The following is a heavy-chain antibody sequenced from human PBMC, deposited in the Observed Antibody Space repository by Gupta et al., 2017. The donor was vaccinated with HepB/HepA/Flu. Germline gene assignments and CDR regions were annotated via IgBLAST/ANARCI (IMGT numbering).Heavy chain of an antibody. CDR2: IIGSSGNA. D-gene: IGHD4-17*01. J-gene: IGHJ4*02. CDR1: GFTFGTYT. Sequence: EVQLLESGGGLVQPGGSLKLSCAASGFTFGTYTMTWVRQVPGKGLEWLAAIIGSSGNAFYTESVKGRFTISRDFSKNTLYLQMSRLRAEDTAVYYCAKDISVNGGYYFDYWGQGTLVTVSS. CDR3: AKDISVNGGYYFDY. V-gene: IGHV3-23*01.